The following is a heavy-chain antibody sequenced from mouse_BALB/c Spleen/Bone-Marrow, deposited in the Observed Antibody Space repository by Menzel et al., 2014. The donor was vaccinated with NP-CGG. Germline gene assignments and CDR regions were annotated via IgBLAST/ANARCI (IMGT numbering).Heavy chain of an antibody. CDR1: GYTFTDYN. V-gene: IGHV1S29*02. CDR2: IYPYNGGT. J-gene: IGHJ1*01. Sequence: VQLQQSGPELVKPGASVKISCKASGYTFTDYNMHWVKQSHGKSLEWIGYIYPYNGGTGYYQKFKSKATLTVDNSSSTAYMELRSLTSADSAVYYCARGYSWYFDVWGAGTTVTVSS. CDR3: ARGYSWYFDV. D-gene: IGHD2-3*01.